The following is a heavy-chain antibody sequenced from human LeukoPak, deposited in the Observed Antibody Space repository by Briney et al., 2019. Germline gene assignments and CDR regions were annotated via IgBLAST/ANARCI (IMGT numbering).Heavy chain of an antibody. Sequence: GSLRLSCAASGFTFRSYSMNWVRQAPGKGLEWVAVISYDGSNKYYADSVKGRFTISRDNAKNSLYLQMNSLRAEDTAVYYCARAPAKITIFGVVISPSYYYYYMDVWGKGTTVTVSS. CDR3: ARAPAKITIFGVVISPSYYYYYMDV. J-gene: IGHJ6*03. CDR1: GFTFRSYS. V-gene: IGHV3-30*12. D-gene: IGHD3-3*01. CDR2: ISYDGSNK.